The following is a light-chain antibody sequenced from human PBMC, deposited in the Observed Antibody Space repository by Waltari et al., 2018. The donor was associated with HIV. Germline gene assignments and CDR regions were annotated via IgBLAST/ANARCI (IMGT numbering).Light chain of an antibody. Sequence: QSVVTQPPSASGTPGQDISISCSGDISNLGGNFVYWYQQRPGTAPRLLLYRNDQRPSAVPDLFSGSKSATSASLAISGLRSDEEADYHCSTWDNSLSHWVFGGGTKVTVL. V-gene: IGLV1-47*01. CDR3: STWDNSLSHWV. J-gene: IGLJ3*02. CDR2: RND. CDR1: ISNLGGNF.